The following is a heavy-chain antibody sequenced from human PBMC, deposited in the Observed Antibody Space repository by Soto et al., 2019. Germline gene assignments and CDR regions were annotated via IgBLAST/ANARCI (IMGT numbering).Heavy chain of an antibody. V-gene: IGHV3-23*01. CDR1: GFTFSGYA. J-gene: IGHJ4*02. CDR2: IHGGGNSA. CDR3: AKNRGRVTTSWRFDY. D-gene: IGHD4-17*01. Sequence: EVQLLESGGDLVQPGRSLRLSCAASGFTFSGYAMSWVRQAPGKGLEWVSVIHGGGNSAYYADSVKGRFTISRDNSKNTLYLQTSSLRGEHTAVYYCAKNRGRVTTSWRFDYWAQGTLVTVSS.